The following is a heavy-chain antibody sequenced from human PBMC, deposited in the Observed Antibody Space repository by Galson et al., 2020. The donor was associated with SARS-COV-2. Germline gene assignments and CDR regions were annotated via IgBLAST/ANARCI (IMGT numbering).Heavy chain of an antibody. CDR1: GGPIGLFY. V-gene: IGHV4-59*12. D-gene: IGHD2-2*01. CDR2: VFETRGT. Sequence: SETLSLTCTVSGGPIGLFYWSWLRQPPGKGLEWIGYVFETRGTTYNPSLKSRLTMSKDTSKNQFSLKLTSVTAADTAVYYCARTHYYQDVFDLWGEGTMVTVSS. CDR3: ARTHYYQDVFDL. J-gene: IGHJ3*01.